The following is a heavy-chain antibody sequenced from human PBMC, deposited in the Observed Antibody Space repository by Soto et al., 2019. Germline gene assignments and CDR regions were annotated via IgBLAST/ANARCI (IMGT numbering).Heavy chain of an antibody. D-gene: IGHD3-16*01. CDR2: VGYGGVT. CDR3: AGQEDYYDPDY. Sequence: PSETLSLTCTVSGASIISGRHSWGWIRQPPGKGLDWIGTVGYGGVTYYNPSLRSRISISLDTSKNHLSLRLTSVTAADTAVYYCAGQEDYYDPDYWGQGNMVTVSS. J-gene: IGHJ4*02. CDR1: GASIISGRHS. V-gene: IGHV4-39*02.